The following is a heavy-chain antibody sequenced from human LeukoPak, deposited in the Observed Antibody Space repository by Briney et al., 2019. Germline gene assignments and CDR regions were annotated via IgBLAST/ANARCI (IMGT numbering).Heavy chain of an antibody. CDR1: AFTFSAYS. J-gene: IGHJ5*02. CDR2: ISSSGTYI. Sequence: PGGSLRLSCAASAFTFSAYSINWVRQAPGRGLEWVSSISSSGTYIYYADSVKGRFTISRDNAKNSLSLQMNSLRAEDTAVYYCARDFRYSGSYHHWFDPWGQGTLVTVSS. D-gene: IGHD1-26*01. V-gene: IGHV3-21*01. CDR3: ARDFRYSGSYHHWFDP.